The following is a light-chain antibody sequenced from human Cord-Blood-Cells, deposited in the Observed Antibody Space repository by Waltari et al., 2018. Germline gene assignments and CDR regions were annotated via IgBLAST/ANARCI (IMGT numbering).Light chain of an antibody. Sequence: QSALTQPASVSGSPGQSITISCTGTSSDVGGYNYVSWYQQQPGKAPKPMIYDVSNRPSGVSNRVSGSKSGDTASLTISGLQAEDEADYYCSSYTSSSTVVFGGGTKLTVL. CDR3: SSYTSSSTVV. CDR1: SSDVGGYNY. CDR2: DVS. V-gene: IGLV2-14*01. J-gene: IGLJ2*01.